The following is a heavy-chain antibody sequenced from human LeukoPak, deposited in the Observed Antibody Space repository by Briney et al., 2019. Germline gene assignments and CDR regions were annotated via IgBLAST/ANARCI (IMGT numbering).Heavy chain of an antibody. J-gene: IGHJ4*02. D-gene: IGHD3-10*01. Sequence: PGGSLRLSCAASGFTFSTYGMHWVRQAPGKGLEWVAVIWCDGGNKFYADSVKGRFTVSRDNSQNTLYLQMSSLRAEDTAVYYCARERGSYYTHFDYWGQGTLVTVSS. V-gene: IGHV3-33*01. CDR1: GFTFSTYG. CDR2: IWCDGGNK. CDR3: ARERGSYYTHFDY.